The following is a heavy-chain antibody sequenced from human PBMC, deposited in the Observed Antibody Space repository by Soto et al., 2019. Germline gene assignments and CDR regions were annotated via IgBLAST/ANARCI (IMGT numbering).Heavy chain of an antibody. CDR1: GDSVSGGDYY. Sequence: SETLSLTCTVSGDSVSGGDYYWSWIRQPPGKGLEWIGYIDYSGSTNYNPSLKSRVTTSVDTSNNRFSLKLSSVTAADTAVYYCARIFQKDMALLSNNYYCVDVWGQGTTVTVSS. CDR2: IDYSGST. CDR3: ARIFQKDMALLSNNYYCVDV. D-gene: IGHD3-10*01. V-gene: IGHV4-61*08. J-gene: IGHJ6*02.